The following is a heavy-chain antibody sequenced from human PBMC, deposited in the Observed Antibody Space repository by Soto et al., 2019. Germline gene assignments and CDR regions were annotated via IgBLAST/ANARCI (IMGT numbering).Heavy chain of an antibody. D-gene: IGHD2-21*02. CDR3: ARSTAGFVGAFDI. CDR2: MNPNSGNT. J-gene: IGHJ3*02. Sequence: QVQLVQSGAEVKKPGASVKVSCKASGYTFTSYDINWVRQATGQGLEWMGWMNPNSGNTGYAQKFQVRGTMTSNTSIITAYIELSSLRYEDTAVYYCARSTAGFVGAFDICGQGTMVNVSS. CDR1: GYTFTSYD. V-gene: IGHV1-8*01.